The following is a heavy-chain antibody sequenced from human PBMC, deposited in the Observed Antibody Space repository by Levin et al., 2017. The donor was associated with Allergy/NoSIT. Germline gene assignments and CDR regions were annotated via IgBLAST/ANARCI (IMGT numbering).Heavy chain of an antibody. CDR1: GGSFSGYY. D-gene: IGHD6-13*01. Sequence: PSETLSLTCAVYGGSFSGYYWSWIRQPPGKGLEWIGEINHSGSTNYNPSLKSRVTISVDTSKNQFSLKLSSVTAADTAVYYCARRRRYSSSWGKSFQHWGQGTLVTVSS. CDR3: ARRRRYSSSWGKSFQH. J-gene: IGHJ1*01. CDR2: INHSGST. V-gene: IGHV4-34*01.